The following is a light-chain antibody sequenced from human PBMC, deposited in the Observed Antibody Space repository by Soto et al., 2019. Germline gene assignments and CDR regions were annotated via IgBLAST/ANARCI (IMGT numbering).Light chain of an antibody. V-gene: IGLV1-44*01. J-gene: IGLJ2*01. CDR1: TSNIVRNP. CDR3: AAWDDSLKGPV. Sequence: QSALTQSPSASGTPGQRVTISCSGSTSNIVRNPVTWYQQLPGTAPKLLIDNNNQRPSGVSGRFSAPKSGASASLANSGLQSEDEANYYCAAWDDSLKGPVLGGGTKLTVL. CDR2: NNN.